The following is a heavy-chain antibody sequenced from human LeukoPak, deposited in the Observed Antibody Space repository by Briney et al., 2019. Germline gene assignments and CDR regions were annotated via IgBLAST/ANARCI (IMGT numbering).Heavy chain of an antibody. D-gene: IGHD1-26*01. J-gene: IGHJ4*02. Sequence: GGSLRLSCAASGFTFSSYSMNWVRQAPGKGLEWVSYISSSSSTIYYADSVKGRFTISRDNAKNSLYLQMNRLRAEDTAVYYCARDRSGATTDIDYWGQGALVTVSS. CDR2: ISSSSSTI. CDR1: GFTFSSYS. CDR3: ARDRSGATTDIDY. V-gene: IGHV3-48*01.